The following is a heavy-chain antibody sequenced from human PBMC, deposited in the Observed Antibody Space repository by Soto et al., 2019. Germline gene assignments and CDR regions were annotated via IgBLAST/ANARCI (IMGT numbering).Heavy chain of an antibody. CDR3: ARSSYDFYNYYYYGMDV. J-gene: IGHJ6*02. Sequence: SETLSLTCTVSGGSISSYYWSWIRQPPGKGLEWIGYIYYSGSTNYNPSLKSRVTISVDTSKNQFSLKLSSVTAADTAVYYCARSSYDFYNYYYYGMDVWGQGTTVTVS. CDR1: GGSISSYY. D-gene: IGHD5-12*01. V-gene: IGHV4-59*01. CDR2: IYYSGST.